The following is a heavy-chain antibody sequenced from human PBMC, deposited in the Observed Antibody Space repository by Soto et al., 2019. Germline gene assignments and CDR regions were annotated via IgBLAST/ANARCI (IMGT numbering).Heavy chain of an antibody. Sequence: PSETLSLTCTISGGSMSSSSYYWGWIRQPPGKGLEWIGSIYYSGSTYYNPSLKSRVTISVDTSKNQFSLKLSSVTAADTAVYYCARTLWFGEKRFDPWGQGTLVTVSS. CDR2: IYYSGST. CDR1: GGSMSSSSYY. J-gene: IGHJ5*02. D-gene: IGHD3-10*01. V-gene: IGHV4-39*07. CDR3: ARTLWFGEKRFDP.